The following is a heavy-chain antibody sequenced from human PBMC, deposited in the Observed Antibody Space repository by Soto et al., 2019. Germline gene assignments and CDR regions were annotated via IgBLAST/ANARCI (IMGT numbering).Heavy chain of an antibody. V-gene: IGHV3-9*01. CDR3: AKDISIYGSDAFDI. CDR1: GFTFDDYA. J-gene: IGHJ3*02. CDR2: ISWNSGSI. D-gene: IGHD4-17*01. Sequence: GGSLRLSCAASGFTFDDYAMHWVRQAPGKGLEWVSGISWNSGSIGYADSVKGRFTISRDNAKNSLYLQMNSLRAEDTALYYCAKDISIYGSDAFDIWGQGTMVTVSS.